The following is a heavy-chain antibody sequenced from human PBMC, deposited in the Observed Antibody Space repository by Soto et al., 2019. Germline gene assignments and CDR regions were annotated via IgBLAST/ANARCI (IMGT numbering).Heavy chain of an antibody. D-gene: IGHD6-13*01. V-gene: IGHV3-30*18. Sequence: QVQLVDSGGGVVQPGRSLRLSCAAAGFTVSTYGMHCVRQAPGQGLEWVAVISYAGSNKYYADSVKGRFTISRDNSKNTLYLQMNSLRSVDTAVYYLAKCFIAAAGARCFDPWGQGTLVTVSS. CDR1: GFTVSTYG. CDR3: AKCFIAAAGARCFDP. J-gene: IGHJ5*02. CDR2: ISYAGSNK.